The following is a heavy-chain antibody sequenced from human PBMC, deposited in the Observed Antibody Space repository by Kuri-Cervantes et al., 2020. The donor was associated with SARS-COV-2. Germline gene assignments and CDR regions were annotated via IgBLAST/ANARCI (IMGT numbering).Heavy chain of an antibody. CDR1: GYTFTSYY. Sequence: ASVKVSCKASGYTFTSYYMHWVRQAPGQGLEWMGIINPSGGSTSYAQKFQGRVTMTRDTYTSTVYMELSSLRSEDAAVYYCARAQEHNAQQLAGVDYWGQGTLVTVSS. D-gene: IGHD6-13*01. J-gene: IGHJ4*02. CDR2: INPSGGST. V-gene: IGHV1-46*01. CDR3: ARAQEHNAQQLAGVDY.